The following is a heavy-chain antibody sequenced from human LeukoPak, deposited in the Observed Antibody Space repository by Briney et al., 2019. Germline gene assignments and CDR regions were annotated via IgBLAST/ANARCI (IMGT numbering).Heavy chain of an antibody. D-gene: IGHD3-10*01. CDR1: GFTVSSNY. J-gene: IGHJ6*02. Sequence: GGSLRLSCAASGFTVSSNYMSWVRQAPGKGLEWVSVIYSGGSTYYADSVKGRFTISRDNSKNTLYLQMNSLRAEDTAVYYCARGLGFGERYYYGMDVWGQGTTVTVSS. CDR2: IYSGGST. V-gene: IGHV3-66*01. CDR3: ARGLGFGERYYYGMDV.